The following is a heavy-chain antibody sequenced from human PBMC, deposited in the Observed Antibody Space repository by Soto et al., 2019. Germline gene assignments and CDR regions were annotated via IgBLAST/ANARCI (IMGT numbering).Heavy chain of an antibody. CDR1: GGSISSYY. D-gene: IGHD3-22*01. V-gene: IGHV4-59*01. Sequence: QVQLQESGPGLVKPSETLSLTCTVSGGSISSYYWSWIRQPPGKGLEWIGYIYYSGSTNYNPSLKSRVTISVDTSKNQFSLKLSSVTAADTAVYYCARDYSSPYYYYGMDVWGQGTTVTVSS. CDR3: ARDYSSPYYYYGMDV. J-gene: IGHJ6*02. CDR2: IYYSGST.